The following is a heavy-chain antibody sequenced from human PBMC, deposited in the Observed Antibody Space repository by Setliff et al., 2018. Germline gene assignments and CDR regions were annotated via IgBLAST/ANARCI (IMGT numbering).Heavy chain of an antibody. Sequence: PSETLSLTCTVSGGSISSYYWSWIRQPPGKGLEWIGYIYASGSTNCNPSLKSRVTLSVDTSKNQFSLKVSSVTAADTAVYYCARAPPNRYSGSYEYFYMDVWGKGTTVTV. CDR1: GGSISSYY. CDR3: ARAPPNRYSGSYEYFYMDV. J-gene: IGHJ6*03. D-gene: IGHD1-26*01. CDR2: IYASGST. V-gene: IGHV4-4*08.